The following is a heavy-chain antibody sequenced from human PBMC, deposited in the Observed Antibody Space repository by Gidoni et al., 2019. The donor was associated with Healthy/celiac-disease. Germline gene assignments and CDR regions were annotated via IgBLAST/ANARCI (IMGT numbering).Heavy chain of an antibody. Sequence: QLQLQESGPGLVKPSETLSLTCTVSGGSISSSSYYWGWIRQPPGKGLEWIGSIYYSGSTYYNPSLKSRVTISVDTSKNQFSLKLSSVTAADTAVYYCARPHGTYAFDIWGQGTMVTVSS. CDR1: GGSISSSSYY. D-gene: IGHD1-1*01. V-gene: IGHV4-39*01. CDR3: ARPHGTYAFDI. CDR2: IYYSGST. J-gene: IGHJ3*02.